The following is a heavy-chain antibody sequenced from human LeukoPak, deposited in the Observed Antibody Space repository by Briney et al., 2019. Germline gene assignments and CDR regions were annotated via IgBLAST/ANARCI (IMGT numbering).Heavy chain of an antibody. V-gene: IGHV4-39*07. J-gene: IGHJ3*02. CDR3: ARDYPYDSSGYPDAFDI. D-gene: IGHD3-22*01. CDR2: IYYSGSS. Sequence: SETLSLTCAVSGGSISNSLYYWGWIRQAPGKGLQWIGSIYYSGSSNYSPSLKSRVTMSLDTSKNHFSLRLTSVTAADTAVYYCARDYPYDSSGYPDAFDIWGQGTMVTVSS. CDR1: GGSISNSLYY.